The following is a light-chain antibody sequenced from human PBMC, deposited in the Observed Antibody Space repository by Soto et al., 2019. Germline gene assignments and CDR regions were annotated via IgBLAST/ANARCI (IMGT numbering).Light chain of an antibody. V-gene: IGKV3-15*01. CDR1: QSVSSN. J-gene: IGKJ1*01. CDR3: QQYNNWPLT. Sequence: PGERATLSCRASQSVSSNLAWYQQKPGQAPRLLIYGASTRATGIPARFSGSGSGTEFTLTISSLQSEDFAVYYCQQYNNWPLTFGQGTKVDIK. CDR2: GAS.